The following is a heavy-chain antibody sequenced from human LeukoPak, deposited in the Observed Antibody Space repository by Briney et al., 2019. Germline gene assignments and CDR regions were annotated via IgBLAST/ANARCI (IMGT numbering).Heavy chain of an antibody. CDR2: IRYNGNNQ. CDR1: GFTFNNYG. J-gene: IGHJ4*02. V-gene: IGHV3-30*02. Sequence: GGSLRLSCAASGFTFNNYGMHWVRQAPGKGLEWVAFIRYNGNNQYYADSVKGRFTISRDNSKNTLYLQMNSLKGDDTAVYYCARYSYGRPNFDYWGQGTLVAVSS. D-gene: IGHD5-18*01. CDR3: ARYSYGRPNFDY.